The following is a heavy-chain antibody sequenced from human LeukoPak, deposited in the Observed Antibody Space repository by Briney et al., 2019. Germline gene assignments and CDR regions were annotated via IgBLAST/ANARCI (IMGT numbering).Heavy chain of an antibody. CDR2: ISSTSSYK. V-gene: IGHV3-21*01. CDR1: GFTFSSYS. CDR3: ARDPRDYYDGSGYSRFDY. D-gene: IGHD3-22*01. J-gene: IGHJ4*02. Sequence: PGGSLRLSCAASGFTFSSYSMNWVRQAPGKGLEWVSSISSTSSYKYYADSLKGRFTISRDNAKNSLYLQMNSLRAEDTAVYYCARDPRDYYDGSGYSRFDYWGQGTLVTVSS.